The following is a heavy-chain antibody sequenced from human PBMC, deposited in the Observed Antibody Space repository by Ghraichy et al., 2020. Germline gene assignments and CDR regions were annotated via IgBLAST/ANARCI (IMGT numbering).Heavy chain of an antibody. CDR3: AREYRGGSWFDT. Sequence: SETLSLTCSISGDSLTTTNYYYAWIRRSPGKPLEWIGSHYTYYNPSLKSRVTILVDKSKNQVSLRLTSMTAADTGVYYCAREYRGGSWFDTWGQGTLVTVSS. J-gene: IGHJ5*02. CDR2: HYT. D-gene: IGHD5-12*01. V-gene: IGHV4-39*07. CDR1: GDSLTTTNYY.